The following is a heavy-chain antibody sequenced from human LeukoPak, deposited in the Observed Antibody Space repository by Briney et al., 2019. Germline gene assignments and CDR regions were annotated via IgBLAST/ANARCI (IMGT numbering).Heavy chain of an antibody. D-gene: IGHD5-12*01. CDR3: ARTSLGGYEGLDY. J-gene: IGHJ4*02. Sequence: GGSLRLSCVGSGFTFSSSVMSWVRRAPGKGLEWVSGISSSGGHTDYTDPMRGRFTVSRDNSKNTLYLQMNSLRAEDTAVYYCARTSLGGYEGLDYWGQGTLVTVSS. CDR2: ISSSGGHT. CDR1: GFTFSSSV. V-gene: IGHV3-23*01.